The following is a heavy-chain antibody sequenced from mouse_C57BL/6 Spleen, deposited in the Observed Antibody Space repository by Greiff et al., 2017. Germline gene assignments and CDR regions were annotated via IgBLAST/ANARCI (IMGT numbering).Heavy chain of an antibody. V-gene: IGHV1-22*01. CDR1: GYTFTDYN. CDR2: INPNNGGT. Sequence: VQLQQSGPELVKPGASVKMSCKASGYTFTDYNMHWVKQSHGKSLEWIGYINPNNGGTSYNQKFKGKATLTVNKSSSTAYMELRRLTSEDSAVYYCAKSYYSKCFAYWGQGTLVTVSA. CDR3: AKSYYSKCFAY. J-gene: IGHJ3*01. D-gene: IGHD2-5*01.